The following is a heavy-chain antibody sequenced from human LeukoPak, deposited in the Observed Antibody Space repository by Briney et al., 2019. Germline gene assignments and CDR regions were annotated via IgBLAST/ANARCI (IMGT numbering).Heavy chain of an antibody. J-gene: IGHJ4*02. CDR2: IHYSGST. CDR3: AKDAAYNPFDY. CDR1: GGSIGTHY. Sequence: SETLSLTCTVSGGSIGTHYWSWIRQPPGKGLEWIGYIHYSGSTNYNPSLKSRVTISVDTSKNQFSLKLNSVTTADTAVYYCAKDAAYNPFDYWGQGTLCTVSS. V-gene: IGHV4-59*11. D-gene: IGHD5-24*01.